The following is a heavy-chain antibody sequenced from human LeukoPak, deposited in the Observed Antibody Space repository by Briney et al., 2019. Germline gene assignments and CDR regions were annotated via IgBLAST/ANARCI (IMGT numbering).Heavy chain of an antibody. CDR3: ARDLYDWFYGSDFDY. V-gene: IGHV7-4-1*02. CDR2: INTNTGNP. D-gene: IGHD3-9*01. Sequence: ASVKVSCKASGYTFTSYAMNWVRQAPGQGLEWMGWINTNTGNPTYAQGSTGRFVFSLDTSVSTAYLQISSLKAEDTAVYYCARDLYDWFYGSDFDYWGQGTLVTVSS. CDR1: GYTFTSYA. J-gene: IGHJ4*02.